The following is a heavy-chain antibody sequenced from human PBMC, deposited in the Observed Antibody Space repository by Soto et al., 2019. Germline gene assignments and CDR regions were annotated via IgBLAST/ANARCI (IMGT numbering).Heavy chain of an antibody. V-gene: IGHV4-61*08. D-gene: IGHD1-7*01. CDR1: GGSISGGGYY. Sequence: PSETLSLTCTVSGGSISGGGYYWSWIRQPPGKGLEWIGYIYYSGSTNYNPSLKSRVTISVDTSKNQFSLKLSSVTAADTAVYYCARGGNFYYGMDVWGQGTTVTVSS. J-gene: IGHJ6*02. CDR3: ARGGNFYYGMDV. CDR2: IYYSGST.